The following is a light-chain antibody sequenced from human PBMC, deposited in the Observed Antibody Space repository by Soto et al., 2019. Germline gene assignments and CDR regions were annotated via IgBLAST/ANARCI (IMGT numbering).Light chain of an antibody. Sequence: QSVLAQPASVSGSPGQSITISFTGTSIDVGGYDFVSWYQQHPGKAPKLIIFEVSHRPSGVSNHFSGSKSGNTASLTISGLQAEDEADYYCISYTSNTSQVFGTGTKVIVL. J-gene: IGLJ1*01. CDR1: SIDVGGYDF. CDR3: ISYTSNTSQV. CDR2: EVS. V-gene: IGLV2-14*01.